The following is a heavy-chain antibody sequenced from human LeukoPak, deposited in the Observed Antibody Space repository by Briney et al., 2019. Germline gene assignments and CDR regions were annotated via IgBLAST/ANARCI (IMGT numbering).Heavy chain of an antibody. CDR3: AKVLITMIVVVYFDY. CDR1: GFTFSSYA. Sequence: GGSLRLPCAASGFTFSSYAMSWVCQAPGKGLEWVSAISGSGGSTYYADSVKGRFTISRDNSKNTLYLQMNSLRAEDTGVYYCAKVLITMIVVVYFDYWGQGTLVTVSS. D-gene: IGHD3-22*01. J-gene: IGHJ4*02. V-gene: IGHV3-23*01. CDR2: ISGSGGST.